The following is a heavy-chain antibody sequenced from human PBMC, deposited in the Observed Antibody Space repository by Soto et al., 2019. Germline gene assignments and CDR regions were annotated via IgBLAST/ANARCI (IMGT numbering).Heavy chain of an antibody. V-gene: IGHV3-33*01. Sequence: QVQLVESGGGVVQPGRSLRLSCAASGFTFSSYGMHWVRQAPGKGLEWVAVIWYDGSNKYYADSVKGRFTISRDNSKNTLYLQMNSLRAEDTAVYYCASSGSQGGDAFDIWGQGTMVTVSS. J-gene: IGHJ3*02. CDR1: GFTFSSYG. CDR2: IWYDGSNK. CDR3: ASSGSQGGDAFDI. D-gene: IGHD3-10*01.